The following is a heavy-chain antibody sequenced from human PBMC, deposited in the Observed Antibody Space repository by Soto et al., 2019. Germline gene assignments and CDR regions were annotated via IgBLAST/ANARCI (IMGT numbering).Heavy chain of an antibody. CDR3: ARGRVLMVYARRFSYSGMDV. CDR2: INHSGST. V-gene: IGHV4-34*01. Sequence: PSETLSLTCAVYGGSFSGYYWSWIRQPPGKGLEWIGEINHSGSTNYNPSLKSRVTISVDTSKNQFSLKLSSVTAADTAVYYCARGRVLMVYARRFSYSGMDVWGQGTTVTVSS. CDR1: GGSFSGYY. J-gene: IGHJ6*01. D-gene: IGHD2-8*01.